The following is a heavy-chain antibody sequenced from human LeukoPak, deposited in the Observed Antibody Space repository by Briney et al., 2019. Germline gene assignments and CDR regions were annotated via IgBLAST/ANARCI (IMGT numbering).Heavy chain of an antibody. CDR3: AREFLEQYYFDY. V-gene: IGHV3-21*01. Sequence: GGSLRLSCAASGFTFSSYSMHWVRQAPGKGLEWVSSISSGSSYIFYADSVKGRFTISRDNAKNSLYLQMNSLRAEDTAVYYCAREFLEQYYFDYWGQGTLVTVSS. J-gene: IGHJ4*02. CDR1: GFTFSSYS. CDR2: ISSGSSYI. D-gene: IGHD3-3*01.